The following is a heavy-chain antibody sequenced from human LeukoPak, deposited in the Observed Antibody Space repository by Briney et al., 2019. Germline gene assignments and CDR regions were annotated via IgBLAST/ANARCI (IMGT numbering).Heavy chain of an antibody. CDR1: GFTFSSYG. Sequence: GGSLRLSCAASGFTFSSYGMPWVRQAPGKGLEWVAVIWYDGSNKYYADSVKGRFTISRDNSKNTLYLQMNSLRAEDTAVYYCAKDGTYYYDSSGYYAMGYWGQGTLVTVSS. D-gene: IGHD3-22*01. J-gene: IGHJ4*02. CDR2: IWYDGSNK. CDR3: AKDGTYYYDSSGYYAMGY. V-gene: IGHV3-33*06.